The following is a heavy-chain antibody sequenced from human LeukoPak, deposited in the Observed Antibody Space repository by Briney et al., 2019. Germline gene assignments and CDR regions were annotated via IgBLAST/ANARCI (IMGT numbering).Heavy chain of an antibody. D-gene: IGHD5-18*01. Sequence: SETLSLTCTVSGGSISSYYWSWIRQPAGKGLEWIGRFYTSGSTKYNPSLKSRVTMSEDTSKNQFSLNLSSVTAADTAVYYCARDLYSYGYPDYFGYWGQGTLVTVSS. CDR1: GGSISSYY. CDR2: FYTSGST. CDR3: ARDLYSYGYPDYFGY. V-gene: IGHV4-4*07. J-gene: IGHJ4*02.